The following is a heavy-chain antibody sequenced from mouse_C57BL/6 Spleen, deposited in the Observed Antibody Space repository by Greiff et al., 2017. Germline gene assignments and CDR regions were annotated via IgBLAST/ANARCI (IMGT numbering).Heavy chain of an antibody. CDR1: GFSLTSYG. D-gene: IGHD1-1*01. J-gene: IGHJ2*01. V-gene: IGHV2-5*01. CDR2: IWRGGST. Sequence: VQLQQSGPGLVQPSQSLSITCTVSGFSLTSYGVHWVRQSPGTGLEWLGVIWRGGSTDYNAAFMSRLSITKDNSKSQVFFKMNSLQADDTAIYYCAKNRDYGSSYGYFDYWGQGTTLTVSS. CDR3: AKNRDYGSSYGYFDY.